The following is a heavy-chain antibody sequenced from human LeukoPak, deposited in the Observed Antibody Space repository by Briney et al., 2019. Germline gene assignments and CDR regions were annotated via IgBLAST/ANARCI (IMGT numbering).Heavy chain of an antibody. CDR1: GFTFSSYD. V-gene: IGHV3-13*04. Sequence: GGSLRLSCAASGFTFSSYDMHWVRQATGKGLEWVSAIGTAGDTYYPGSVKGRFTISRENAKNSSYLQMNSLRAGDTAVYYCARSLPKTYYYDSSGFCMDVWGQGTTVTVSS. J-gene: IGHJ6*02. D-gene: IGHD3-22*01. CDR2: IGTAGDT. CDR3: ARSLPKTYYYDSSGFCMDV.